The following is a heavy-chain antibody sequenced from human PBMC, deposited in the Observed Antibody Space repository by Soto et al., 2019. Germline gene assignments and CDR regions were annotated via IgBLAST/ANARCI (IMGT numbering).Heavy chain of an antibody. Sequence: GESLKISCKGSGYSFTSYWIGWVRQMPGKGLEWMGIIYPGDSNTRYSPSLQGQVTISVDKSISTAYVQWSSLKASDTAMYYCARQRYGGKYYYGMDVWGQGTTVTVSS. V-gene: IGHV5-51*01. CDR2: IYPGDSNT. D-gene: IGHD5-18*01. J-gene: IGHJ6*02. CDR1: GYSFTSYW. CDR3: ARQRYGGKYYYGMDV.